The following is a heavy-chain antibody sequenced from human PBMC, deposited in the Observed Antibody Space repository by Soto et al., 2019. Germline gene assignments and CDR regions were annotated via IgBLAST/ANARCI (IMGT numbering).Heavy chain of an antibody. J-gene: IGHJ5*02. D-gene: IGHD3-9*01. V-gene: IGHV4-59*08. CDR2: ISYTGRI. CDR3: ARVNIITGYDLDP. Sequence: PEKGLEYIGYISYTGRINYNPSLKSRVTVSVDTSKNHFSLKLSSVTAADTAVYYCARVNIITGYDLDPGGQRTLVSVSA.